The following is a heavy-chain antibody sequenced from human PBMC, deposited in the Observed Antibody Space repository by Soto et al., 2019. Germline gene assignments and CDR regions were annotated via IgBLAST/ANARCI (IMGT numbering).Heavy chain of an antibody. Sequence: GAAVKVSCKASGYAFTSYGFSWVRQAPGQGLEWMGWISGYNGNTNYAQNLQGRVTMTTDTSTSTAYMELRSLRSDDTAVYYCARDDIVLVPAAMRLFDYWGQGTTVTVSS. V-gene: IGHV1-18*01. CDR1: GYAFTSYG. D-gene: IGHD2-2*01. CDR2: ISGYNGNT. CDR3: ARDDIVLVPAAMRLFDY. J-gene: IGHJ4*02.